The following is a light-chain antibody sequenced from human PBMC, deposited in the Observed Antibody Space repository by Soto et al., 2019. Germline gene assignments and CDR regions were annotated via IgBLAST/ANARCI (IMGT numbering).Light chain of an antibody. CDR3: TSYASGSAYV. J-gene: IGLJ1*01. CDR2: DVS. CDR1: SSDVGGYNR. Sequence: QSALTQPPSVSGSPGQSVAISCTGTSSDVGGYNRVSWYHQAPGKAPKLLIYDVSNRPSGGSTRFSGSKSVNTASLTISGLQAEDEADYYCTSYASGSAYVFGPGTKLTVL. V-gene: IGLV2-18*02.